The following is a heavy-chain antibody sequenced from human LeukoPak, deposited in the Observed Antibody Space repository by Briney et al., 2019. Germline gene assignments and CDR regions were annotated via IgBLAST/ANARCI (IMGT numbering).Heavy chain of an antibody. J-gene: IGHJ5*02. CDR3: ARTAVAGTLRWFDL. V-gene: IGHV3-30*02. CDR1: DFTFSNFG. D-gene: IGHD6-19*01. CDR2: IRYDGSNN. Sequence: PGGSLRLSCVASDFTFSNFGMHWVRQAPGKGLEWLSFIRYDGSNNYHADSVKGRFSISRDNSKNTLYLQMNTLRPDDMAVYYCARTAVAGTLRWFDLWGQGTLVIVSS.